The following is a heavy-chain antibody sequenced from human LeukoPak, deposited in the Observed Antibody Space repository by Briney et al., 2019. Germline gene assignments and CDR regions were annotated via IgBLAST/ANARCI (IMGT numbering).Heavy chain of an antibody. D-gene: IGHD6-13*01. CDR1: GYTFSSYG. V-gene: IGHV1-18*01. CDR3: ARDSKVAAGSGFDY. J-gene: IGHJ4*02. Sequence: ASVKVSCKASGYTFSSYGISWVRQAPGQGPEWMGWLSGYDGSTNYAQKVQGRVTLTTDTSTSTAYMELRSLRSDDTAFYYCARDSKVAAGSGFDYWGQGTLVTVSS. CDR2: LSGYDGST.